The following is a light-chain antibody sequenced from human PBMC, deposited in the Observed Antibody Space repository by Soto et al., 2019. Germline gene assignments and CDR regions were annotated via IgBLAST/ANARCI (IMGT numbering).Light chain of an antibody. CDR2: EVS. J-gene: IGLJ1*01. Sequence: QSVLTQPASVSGSPGQSITIACTGTSSDVGGYKYVSWYQQHPGKAPKLMIYEVSNRPSGVSNRFSGSKSGNTASLPISGLQAEDEADYYCSSYSSSSTLVFGTGTKVTVL. CDR3: SSYSSSSTLV. V-gene: IGLV2-14*01. CDR1: SSDVGGYKY.